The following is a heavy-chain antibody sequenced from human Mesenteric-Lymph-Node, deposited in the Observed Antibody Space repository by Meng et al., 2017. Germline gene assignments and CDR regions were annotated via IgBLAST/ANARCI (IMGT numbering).Heavy chain of an antibody. CDR2: IIPIFGTA. Sequence: SVKVSCKASGGTFSSYAISWVRQAPGQGLEWMGGIIPIFGTANYAQKFQGRVTITTDESTSTAYMELSSLRSEDTAAYYCARGSLVPDYYYYYGMDVWGQGTTVTVSS. D-gene: IGHD6-6*01. CDR3: ARGSLVPDYYYYYGMDV. CDR1: GGTFSSYA. V-gene: IGHV1-69*05. J-gene: IGHJ6*02.